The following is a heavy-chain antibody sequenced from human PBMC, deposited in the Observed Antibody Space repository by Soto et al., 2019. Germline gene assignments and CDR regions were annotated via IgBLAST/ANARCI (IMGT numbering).Heavy chain of an antibody. CDR2: IYWDDDK. D-gene: IGHD6-19*01. V-gene: IGHV2-5*02. CDR1: GFSLSTSGVG. Sequence: QITLKESGPTLVKPTQTLTLTCTFSGFSLSTSGVGVGWIGQPPGKALECLALIYWDDDKRYSPSLKSRLTITKDTSKNQVVLTMTNMDPVDTATYYCAHRLEWLVYDYWGQGTLVTVSS. CDR3: AHRLEWLVYDY. J-gene: IGHJ4*02.